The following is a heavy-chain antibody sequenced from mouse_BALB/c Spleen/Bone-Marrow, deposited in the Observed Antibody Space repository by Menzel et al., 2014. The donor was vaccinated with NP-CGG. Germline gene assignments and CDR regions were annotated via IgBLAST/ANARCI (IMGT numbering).Heavy chain of an antibody. CDR3: ARKGAMITHYYAMDY. D-gene: IGHD2-4*01. V-gene: IGHV5-17*02. J-gene: IGHJ4*01. CDR1: GFTFSSFG. CDR2: ISNGSSTI. Sequence: EVQREESGGGLVQPGGSRKLSCAASGFTFSSFGMHWVRQAPEKGLEWVAYISNGSSTIYYADTVKGRFTISRDNPKNTLFLQMTSLRSEDTAMYYCARKGAMITHYYAMDYWGQGTSVTVSS.